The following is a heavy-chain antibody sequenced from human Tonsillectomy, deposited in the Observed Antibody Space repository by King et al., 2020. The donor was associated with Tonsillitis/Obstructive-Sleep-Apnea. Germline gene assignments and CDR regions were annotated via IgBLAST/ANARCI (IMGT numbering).Heavy chain of an antibody. J-gene: IGHJ2*01. V-gene: IGHV3-49*04. Sequence: VQLVESGGGLVQPGRSLRLSCTASGFTFRGSAINWVRQAPGKGLEWVSFIRSKAYGGTTEYAASVTGRFNISRDDSQSIAYLQMNSLTTEDTAVYYCTRDISYSSGLSYWYFDLWGRGTLVTVSS. CDR3: TRDISYSSGLSYWYFDL. CDR2: IRSKAYGGTT. D-gene: IGHD6-19*01. CDR1: GFTFRGSA.